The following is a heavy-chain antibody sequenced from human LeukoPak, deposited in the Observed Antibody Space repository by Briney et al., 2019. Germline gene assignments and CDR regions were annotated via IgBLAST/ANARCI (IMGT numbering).Heavy chain of an antibody. CDR1: GFLVSTNY. Sequence: PGGSLRLSCAASGFLVSTNYMSWVRQAPGKGLEWVSVIYSGDNTYYADSVKGRFNIYRDNSRNTLYLQMNSLRVADTAVYYCGRDLGVGFCSSTGCNHLNMDVWGKGTTVTVSS. J-gene: IGHJ6*03. V-gene: IGHV3-53*01. D-gene: IGHD2-2*01. CDR2: IYSGDNT. CDR3: GRDLGVGFCSSTGCNHLNMDV.